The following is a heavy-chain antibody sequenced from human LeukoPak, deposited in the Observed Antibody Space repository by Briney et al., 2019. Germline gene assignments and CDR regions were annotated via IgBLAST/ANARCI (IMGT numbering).Heavy chain of an antibody. V-gene: IGHV3-43D*04. CDR3: AKDISPSGEYYFDY. CDR1: GFTFDDYA. CDR2: ISWDGGST. D-gene: IGHD7-27*01. Sequence: GGSLRLSCAASGFTFDDYAMHWVRQAPGKGLEWVSLISWDGGSTYYADSVKGRFTISRDNSKNSLYLQVNSLRAEDSALYYCAKDISPSGEYYFDYWGQGTLVTVSS. J-gene: IGHJ4*02.